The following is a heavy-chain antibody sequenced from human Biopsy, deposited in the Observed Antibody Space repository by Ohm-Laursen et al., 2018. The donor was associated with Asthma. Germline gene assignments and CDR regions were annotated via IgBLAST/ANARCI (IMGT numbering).Heavy chain of an antibody. D-gene: IGHD2-21*02. CDR3: ARGVDRVTGLLDHFDS. Sequence: SVKVSCNASGGTFGNYAISWVRQAPGLGLEWLGGISPIFGRTNYAERFQDRVTITADIFTRTAYMELSSLTSEDTAVYYCARGVDRVTGLLDHFDSWGQGTLVTVSS. CDR2: ISPIFGRT. J-gene: IGHJ4*02. V-gene: IGHV1-69*06. CDR1: GGTFGNYA.